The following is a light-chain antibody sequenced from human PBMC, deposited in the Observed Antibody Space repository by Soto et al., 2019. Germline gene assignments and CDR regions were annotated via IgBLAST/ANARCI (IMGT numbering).Light chain of an antibody. CDR3: QQYDGFSRT. J-gene: IGKJ1*01. CDR1: QSISSS. V-gene: IGKV1-5*01. Sequence: DIQVTQSPSTLSASVGDRVTITCRASQSISSSLAWYHQKPGTAPKLLIYDASSLESGVPSRFSGSGSGTEFTLTISSLQPDDFATYYCQQYDGFSRTFGQGTKL. CDR2: DAS.